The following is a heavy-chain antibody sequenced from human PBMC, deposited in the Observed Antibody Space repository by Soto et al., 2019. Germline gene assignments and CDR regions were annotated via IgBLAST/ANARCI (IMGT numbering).Heavy chain of an antibody. Sequence: PGESLKISCKGSGYSFTSYWIGWVRQMPGKGLEWMGIIYPGDSDTRYSPSFQGQVTISADKSISTAYLQWSSLKASDTAMYYCARVKEVRDKAAAGTRGGYYYYYMDVWGKGTTVTVSS. CDR1: GYSFTSYW. CDR3: ARVKEVRDKAAAGTRGGYYYYYMDV. CDR2: IYPGDSDT. V-gene: IGHV5-51*01. J-gene: IGHJ6*03. D-gene: IGHD6-13*01.